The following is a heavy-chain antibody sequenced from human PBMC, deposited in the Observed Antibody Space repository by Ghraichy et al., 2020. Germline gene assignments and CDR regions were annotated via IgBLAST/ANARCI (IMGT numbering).Heavy chain of an antibody. Sequence: SETLALTCAVYGGSFSGYYWSWIRQPPGKGLEWIGEINHSGSTNYNPSLKSRVTLSVDTSKNQFSLKLSSVTAADTALYYCASRRGSGYYVASHYYGMDVWGQGTTVTVSS. D-gene: IGHD3-3*01. CDR2: INHSGST. CDR3: ASRRGSGYYVASHYYGMDV. CDR1: GGSFSGYY. V-gene: IGHV4-34*01. J-gene: IGHJ6*02.